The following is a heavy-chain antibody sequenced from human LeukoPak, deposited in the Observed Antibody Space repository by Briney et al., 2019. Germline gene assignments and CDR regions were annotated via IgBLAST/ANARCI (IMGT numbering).Heavy chain of an antibody. CDR2: IQSDGITI. V-gene: IGHV3-30*02. J-gene: IGHJ4*02. D-gene: IGHD4-23*01. Sequence: GGSLRLSCAASGFTFSSYGMHWVRQAPGKGLEWVAFIQSDGITIHYADSIKGRFTISRDSSKNMLSLQLSSLRTEDTAVYYCARTPTVVKDPHGDYWGQGTLVTVSS. CDR1: GFTFSSYG. CDR3: ARTPTVVKDPHGDY.